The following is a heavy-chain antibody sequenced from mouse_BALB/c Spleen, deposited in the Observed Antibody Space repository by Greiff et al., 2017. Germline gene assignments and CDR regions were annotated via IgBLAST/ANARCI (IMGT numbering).Heavy chain of an antibody. V-gene: IGHV5-17*02. CDR1: GFTFSSFR. Sequence: EVQLVESGGGLVQPGGSRKLSCAASGFTFSSFRMHWVRQAPEKGLKWVAYISSGSSTIYYADTVKGRFTISRDNPKNTLFLLMTSLRSEDTAMYYCARGPSGSSYWYFDVWGAGTTVTVSS. CDR3: ARGPSGSSYWYFDV. J-gene: IGHJ1*01. CDR2: ISSGSSTI. D-gene: IGHD1-1*01.